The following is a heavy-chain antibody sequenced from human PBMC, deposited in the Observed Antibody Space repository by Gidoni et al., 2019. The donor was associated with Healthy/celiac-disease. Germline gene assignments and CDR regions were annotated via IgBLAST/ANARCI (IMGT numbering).Heavy chain of an antibody. V-gene: IGHV4-39*01. CDR1: GGSLSSRSDY. CDR3: ARTYGRGSYQFDY. CDR2: IYYSGST. Sequence: QLQLQESSPGLVKPSETLSLTCTVSGGSLSSRSDYWGWLRQPPGKGLEWIGSIYYSGSTYSNPSLKSRVTISVDTSKNQFSLKLSSVTAADTAVYYCARTYGRGSYQFDYWGQGTLVTVSS. J-gene: IGHJ4*02. D-gene: IGHD1-26*01.